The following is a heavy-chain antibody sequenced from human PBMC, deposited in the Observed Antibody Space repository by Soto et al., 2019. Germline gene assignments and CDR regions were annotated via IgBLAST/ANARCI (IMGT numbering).Heavy chain of an antibody. V-gene: IGHV3-72*01. Sequence: EVQLVESGGGLVKPGGSLRLSCAASGFTFSNAWMSWVRQAPGKGLEWVGRARNKVNGYIIAYAASVKGRFIISRDDSKNSLYLQMNSLKTEDTAVYFCARLMGTSFDLWGQGTLVTVSA. CDR1: GFTFSNAW. CDR2: ARNKVNGYII. CDR3: ARLMGTSFDL. J-gene: IGHJ4*02. D-gene: IGHD2-8*01.